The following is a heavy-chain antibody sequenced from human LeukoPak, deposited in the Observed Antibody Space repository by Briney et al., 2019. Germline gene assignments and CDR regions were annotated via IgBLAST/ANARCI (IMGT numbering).Heavy chain of an antibody. CDR2: IYTGGNT. V-gene: IGHV3-66*04. D-gene: IGHD1-26*01. J-gene: IGHJ4*02. CDR1: GFSVSSHY. Sequence: GGSLRLSCAASGFSVSSHYMSWVRQAPGKGLEWVSLIYTGGNTYYADSVTGRFTISRNNAKKSLHLQMNSLRAEDTAVYYCARHPDGSLSLDYWGQGTLVTVSS. CDR3: ARHPDGSLSLDY.